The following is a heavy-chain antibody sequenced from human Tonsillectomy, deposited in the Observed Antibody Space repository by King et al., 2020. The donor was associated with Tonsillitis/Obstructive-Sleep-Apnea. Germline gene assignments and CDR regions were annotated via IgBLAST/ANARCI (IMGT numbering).Heavy chain of an antibody. CDR1: GFTFSSFA. V-gene: IGHV3-23*04. CDR3: AKAPGNYYYYMDV. Sequence: VQLVESGGGLVQPGGSLRLSCAASGFTFSSFAMTWVRQAPGKGLEWVSGIRGGGGSTFYADSVKGRFIISRDSSRNTLSLQMNSLRDEDTAVCYCAKAPGNYYYYMDVWGKGATVIVSS. D-gene: IGHD6-13*01. J-gene: IGHJ6*03. CDR2: IRGGGGST.